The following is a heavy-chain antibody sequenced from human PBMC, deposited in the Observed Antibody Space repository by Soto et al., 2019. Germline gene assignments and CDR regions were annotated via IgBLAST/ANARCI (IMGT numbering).Heavy chain of an antibody. Sequence: GGSLRLSCAASGFTFSSYWMHWVRQVPGKGLVWVSRIGSNGRSTNYADSVKGRFTISRDNAKNTLFLQMNSLRAEDTAVYYCARDVPNSVDYWGPGPLVTLSS. V-gene: IGHV3-74*01. CDR1: GFTFSSYW. J-gene: IGHJ4*02. CDR2: IGSNGRST. D-gene: IGHD7-27*01. CDR3: ARDVPNSVDY.